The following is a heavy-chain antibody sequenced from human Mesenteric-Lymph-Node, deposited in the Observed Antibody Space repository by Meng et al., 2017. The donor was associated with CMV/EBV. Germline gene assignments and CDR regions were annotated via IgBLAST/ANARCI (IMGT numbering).Heavy chain of an antibody. CDR1: GFSFSSYS. V-gene: IGHV3-30-3*01. J-gene: IGHJ3*02. D-gene: IGHD5-12*01. Sequence: GESLKISCVASGFSFSSYSMHWVRQTPGKGLEWVTLISYDGTIIDYADSVKGRFTISRDNSKNTVYLHMNSLRTEDTAIYYCARVRYSYGAIGAFNIWGQGTKVTVSS. CDR3: ARVRYSYGAIGAFNI. CDR2: ISYDGTII.